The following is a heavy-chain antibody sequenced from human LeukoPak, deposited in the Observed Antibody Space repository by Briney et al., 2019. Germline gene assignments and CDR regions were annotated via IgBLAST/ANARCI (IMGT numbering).Heavy chain of an antibody. J-gene: IGHJ5*02. V-gene: IGHV3-74*01. D-gene: IGHD3-10*01. CDR2: ISTDGSST. CDR1: GFTFSRYW. CDR3: TGPSFDASGMGFDP. Sequence: GGSLRLSCAAFGFTFSRYWIPWVRQAPGKGPVWVSVISTDGSSTRYADSVKGRFTISRDNVKNTLYLQMNSLRVEDTAVYYCTGPSFDASGMGFDPWGQGALVTVSS.